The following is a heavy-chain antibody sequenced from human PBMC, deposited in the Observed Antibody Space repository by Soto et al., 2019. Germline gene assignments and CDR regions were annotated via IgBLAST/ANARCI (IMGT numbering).Heavy chain of an antibody. CDR1: GYTFTSYW. V-gene: IGHV5-51*01. J-gene: IGHJ3*02. D-gene: IGHD2-21*02. Sequence: PGQSPKVSSKGSGYTFTSYWLGRVRQITGTGLEWRGIMYPGDSYTRYSPSFQGQVTISADRSISTAYLQWSSLKASDTAMYYCARRAYCGGDCPFVAFDIWGQGARVTVPS. CDR3: ARRAYCGGDCPFVAFDI. CDR2: MYPGDSYT.